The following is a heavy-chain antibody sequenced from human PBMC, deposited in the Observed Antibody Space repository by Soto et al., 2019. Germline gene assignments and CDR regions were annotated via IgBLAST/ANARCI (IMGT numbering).Heavy chain of an antibody. Sequence: QVQLVQSGAEVKKPGASVKVSCKASGYTFTSYGISWVRQAPGQGLEWMGWISAYNGNTNYAQKLQGRVTMTTXTXTXXGDMELRSLRSGDTAVYYCASVYRITMVRGELSEYWGQGTLVTVSS. V-gene: IGHV1-18*01. D-gene: IGHD3-10*01. CDR2: ISAYNGNT. CDR3: ASVYRITMVRGELSEY. CDR1: GYTFTSYG. J-gene: IGHJ4*02.